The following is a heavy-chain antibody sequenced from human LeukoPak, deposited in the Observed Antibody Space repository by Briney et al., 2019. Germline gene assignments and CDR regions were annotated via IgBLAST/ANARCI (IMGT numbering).Heavy chain of an antibody. CDR1: GFSSSNYW. J-gene: IGHJ4*02. CDR2: IKQDGSEK. V-gene: IGHV3-7*01. Sequence: GGSLRLSCAASGFSSSNYWMSWVRQPPGKGLEWVANIKQDGSEKHYVDSVKGRFTISRDNAKNTLYLQMNSLRAEDTAVYYCARDLSGGSYVFEYWGQGTLVTVSS. CDR3: ARDLSGGSYVFEY. D-gene: IGHD1-26*01.